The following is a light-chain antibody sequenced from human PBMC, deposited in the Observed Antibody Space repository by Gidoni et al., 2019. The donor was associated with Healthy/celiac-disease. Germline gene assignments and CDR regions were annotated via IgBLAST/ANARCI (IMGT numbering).Light chain of an antibody. CDR2: LGS. J-gene: IGKJ2*01. V-gene: IGKV2-28*01. CDR1: QSLLHSNGYNY. CDR3: MQALQTPYT. Sequence: DIVMTQSTLSLPVTPGEPASISCRSSQSLLHSNGYNYLDWYLQKPGQSPQLLIYLGSNRASGVPDRFSGSGSGTDFTLKISRVEAEDVGVYYCMQALQTPYTFAQXTKLEIK.